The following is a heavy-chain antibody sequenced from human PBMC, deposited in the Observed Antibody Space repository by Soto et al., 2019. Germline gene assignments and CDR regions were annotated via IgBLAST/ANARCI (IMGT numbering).Heavy chain of an antibody. V-gene: IGHV4-4*02. CDR1: GVSISSNYY. Sequence: QVLLQESGPGLVQPSGTLSLSCVVSGVSISSNYYWGWVRQPPGKGLEWLGDISHIGSVKYNASLRGRITISMDTAQNQCSLKVNSVTAADPAVYYCASSFGRYAIDYWRQGTVFIVSS. D-gene: IGHD6-19*01. CDR2: ISHIGSV. J-gene: IGHJ4*02. CDR3: ASSFGRYAIDY.